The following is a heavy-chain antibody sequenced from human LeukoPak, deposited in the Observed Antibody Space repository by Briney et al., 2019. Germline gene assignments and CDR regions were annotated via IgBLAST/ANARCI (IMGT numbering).Heavy chain of an antibody. D-gene: IGHD2-21*02. CDR1: GYTFTSYA. Sequence: ASVKVSCKASGYTFTSYAMHWVRQAPGQRLEWMGWINAGNGNTKYSQEFQGRVTITRDTSASTAYMELGSLRSEDMAVYYCARAVVAYCGGDCYSSHDAFDIWGQGTMVTVSS. V-gene: IGHV1-3*03. CDR3: ARAVVAYCGGDCYSSHDAFDI. J-gene: IGHJ3*02. CDR2: INAGNGNT.